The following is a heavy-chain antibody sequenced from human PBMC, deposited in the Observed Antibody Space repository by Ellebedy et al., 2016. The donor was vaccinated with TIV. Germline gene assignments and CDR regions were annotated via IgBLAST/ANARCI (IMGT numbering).Heavy chain of an antibody. CDR3: AKQRGGATGLDY. V-gene: IGHV3-23*01. J-gene: IGHJ4*02. CDR2: ISGSGDST. CDR1: GFIFSSYA. D-gene: IGHD1-1*01. Sequence: GGSLRLSCAASGFIFSSYALSWVRQAPGKGLEWVSAISGSGDSTYYADSVKGRFTISRDNSKNKLYLQMNSLSAEDTAIYYCAKQRGGATGLDYWGQGTLVTVSS.